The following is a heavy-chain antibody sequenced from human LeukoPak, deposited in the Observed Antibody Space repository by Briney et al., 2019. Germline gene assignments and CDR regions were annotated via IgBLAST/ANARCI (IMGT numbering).Heavy chain of an antibody. J-gene: IGHJ6*02. D-gene: IGHD2-2*01. V-gene: IGHV1-69*04. CDR3: ARDAEPARYCSSTSCSQKANYYYGMDV. Sequence: ASVKVSCKASGGTSSSFAISWVRQAPGQGLEWMGRIIPILGIANYAQEFQGRVTITADKSTSTAYMGLSSLRSEDTAVYYCARDAEPARYCSSTSCSQKANYYYGMDVWGQGTTVTVSS. CDR1: GGTSSSFA. CDR2: IIPILGIA.